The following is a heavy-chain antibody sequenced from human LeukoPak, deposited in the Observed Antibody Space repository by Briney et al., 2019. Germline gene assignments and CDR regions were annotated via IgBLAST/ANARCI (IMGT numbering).Heavy chain of an antibody. CDR2: ISSSSSYI. Sequence: GGSLRLSCAASGFTFSSYSMNWVRQAPGKGLEWVSSISSSSSYIYYADSVKGRFTISRDNAKNSLYLQMNSLRAEDTAVYYCARDQVSSEAFDTWGQGTMVTVSS. V-gene: IGHV3-21*01. CDR1: GFTFSSYS. D-gene: IGHD6-6*01. CDR3: ARDQVSSEAFDT. J-gene: IGHJ3*02.